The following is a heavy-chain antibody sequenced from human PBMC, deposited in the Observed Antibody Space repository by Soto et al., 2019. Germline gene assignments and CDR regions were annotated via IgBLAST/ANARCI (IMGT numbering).Heavy chain of an antibody. CDR3: AKAHDYGDYRFDY. Sequence: EVQLVESGGGLVQSGRSLRLSCAASGFNFNDYAMHWVRRVPGKGLEWVSGISWNSATVDYADSVKGRFTISRDNAKNSLYLQMNSLRAEDTALYYCAKAHDYGDYRFDYWGQGTLVTVSS. D-gene: IGHD4-17*01. J-gene: IGHJ4*02. CDR2: ISWNSATV. CDR1: GFNFNDYA. V-gene: IGHV3-9*01.